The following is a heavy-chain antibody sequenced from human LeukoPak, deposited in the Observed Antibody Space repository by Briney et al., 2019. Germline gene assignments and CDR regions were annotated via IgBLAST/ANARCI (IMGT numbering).Heavy chain of an antibody. V-gene: IGHV4-39*07. J-gene: IGHJ4*02. Sequence: SETLSLTCTVSGGSISSSSYYWGWIRQPPGKGLEWIGGIYYSGSTYYNPSLKSRVTISVDTSKNQFSLKLSSVTAADTAVYYCARQIASAGTAGFDFWGQGALVTVSS. D-gene: IGHD6-13*01. CDR3: ARQIASAGTAGFDF. CDR2: IYYSGST. CDR1: GGSISSSSYY.